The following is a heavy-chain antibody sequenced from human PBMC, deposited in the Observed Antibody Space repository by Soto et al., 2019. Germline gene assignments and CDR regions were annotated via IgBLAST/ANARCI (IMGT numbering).Heavy chain of an antibody. V-gene: IGHV4-31*03. CDR3: ASEGRDCSGGSCYQNDAFDI. CDR1: GGSISSGGYY. D-gene: IGHD2-15*01. CDR2: IYYSGST. J-gene: IGHJ3*02. Sequence: QVQLQESGPGLLKPSQTLSLTCTVSGGSISSGGYYWSWIRQHPGKGLEWIGYIYYSGSTYYNPSLKSRVTISVDTSKNQFSLKLSSVTAADTAVYYCASEGRDCSGGSCYQNDAFDIWGQGTMVTVSS.